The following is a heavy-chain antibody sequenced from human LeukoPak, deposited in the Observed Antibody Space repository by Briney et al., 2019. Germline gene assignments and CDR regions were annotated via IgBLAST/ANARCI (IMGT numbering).Heavy chain of an antibody. J-gene: IGHJ1*01. CDR2: ISGSGGST. CDR1: GFTFSSYA. CDR3: AKAGGIAAAGLEYFQH. D-gene: IGHD6-13*01. V-gene: IGHV3-23*01. Sequence: PGGSLRLSCAASGFTFSSYAMSWVRQAPGKGLEWVSAISGSGGSTYYADSVKGRFTISRDNSKNTLYLQMNSLRAEDTAVYYCAKAGGIAAAGLEYFQHWGQGTLVTVSS.